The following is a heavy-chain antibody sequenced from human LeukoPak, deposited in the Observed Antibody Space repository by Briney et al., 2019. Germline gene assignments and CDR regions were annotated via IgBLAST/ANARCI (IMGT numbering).Heavy chain of an antibody. CDR1: GGSISSYY. Sequence: SETLSLTCTVSGGSISSYYWNWIRQPPGKGLEWIGYIYYSGTTNYNPSLKSRVTISVDTSKTRFSLKLTSVTAADTALYYCTRGNVNWGQGTLVTVSS. V-gene: IGHV4-59*01. J-gene: IGHJ4*02. CDR2: IYYSGTT. CDR3: TRGNVN.